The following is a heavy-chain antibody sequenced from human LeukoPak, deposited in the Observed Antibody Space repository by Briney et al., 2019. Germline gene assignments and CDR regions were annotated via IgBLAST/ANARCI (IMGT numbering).Heavy chain of an antibody. CDR2: IYYSGST. D-gene: IGHD4-17*01. J-gene: IGHJ4*02. CDR1: GGSISSSSYY. CDR3: ARHHPPDYGDYGGYFDY. Sequence: PSETLSLTCTVSGGSISSSSYYWGWIRQPPGKGLESIGTIYYSGSTYYNPSLKSRVTISVDTSKNQFSLKLSSVTAADTAVYYCARHHPPDYGDYGGYFDYWGQGTLVTVSS. V-gene: IGHV4-39*01.